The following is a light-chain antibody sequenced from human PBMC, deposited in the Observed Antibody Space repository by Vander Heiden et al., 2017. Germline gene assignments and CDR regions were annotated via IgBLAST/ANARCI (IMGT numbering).Light chain of an antibody. CDR2: DAS. CDR1: QSVSSS. CDR3: QQRSNWPIT. J-gene: IGKJ5*01. Sequence: IVFTQSPATLSLSPGERATLPCRASQSVSSSLAWYQQKPGQAPRLLIYDASDRATGIPARFSGSGSGTDFTLTISSLEPEDFAVYYCQQRSNWPITFGQGTRLKMK. V-gene: IGKV3-11*01.